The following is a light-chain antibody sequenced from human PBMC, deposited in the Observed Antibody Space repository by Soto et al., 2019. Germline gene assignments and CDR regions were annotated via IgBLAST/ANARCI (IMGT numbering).Light chain of an antibody. CDR3: ATWDDSLNGPV. V-gene: IGLV1-36*01. Sequence: QSVLTQPPSVSGAPRQRVTISCSGSRSNIGKNAVNWYQQFPGKAPKLLLYYDDLLPSGISDRFFGSKSGTSASLAISGLQSEDEAEYYCATWDDSLNGPVFGGGTKLTVL. CDR2: YDD. J-gene: IGLJ3*02. CDR1: RSNIGKNA.